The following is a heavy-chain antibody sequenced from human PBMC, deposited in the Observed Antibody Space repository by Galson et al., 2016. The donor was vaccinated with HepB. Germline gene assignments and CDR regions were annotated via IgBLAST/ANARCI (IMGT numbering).Heavy chain of an antibody. CDR3: AREKSVTGSDPLNP. Sequence: SLRLSCAASGFTVSSTFMTWVRQAPGTGLAWVSVIYSGDSTNYADSVKGRFTIPRDNSKNTLYLQMKSLRVEDTAVYYCAREKSVTGSDPLNPLCQGTVVTISS. CDR1: GFTVSSTF. J-gene: IGHJ5*02. CDR2: IYSGDST. D-gene: IGHD6-19*01. V-gene: IGHV3-53*01.